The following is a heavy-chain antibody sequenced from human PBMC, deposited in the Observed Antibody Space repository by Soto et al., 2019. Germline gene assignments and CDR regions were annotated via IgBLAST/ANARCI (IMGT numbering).Heavy chain of an antibody. CDR3: AVVPAANGHYGMDV. V-gene: IGHV3-33*01. D-gene: IGHD2-2*01. CDR1: GFILSDHG. Sequence: GGSLRLSCAASGFILSDHGMHWVRQAPGKGLEWVAISYSDGRNKYYADSVKGRFTISRDNSKNTLDLQMNSLRAEDTAVYYCAVVPAANGHYGMDVWGQGTTVTVSS. CDR2: SYSDGRNK. J-gene: IGHJ6*02.